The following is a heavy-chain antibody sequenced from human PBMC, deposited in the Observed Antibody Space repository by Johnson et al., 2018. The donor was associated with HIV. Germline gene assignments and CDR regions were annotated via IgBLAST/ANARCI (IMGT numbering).Heavy chain of an antibody. Sequence: QMLLVESGGGVVQPGRSLRLSCAASGFTFSSYAMHCVRQAPGKGLEWVAVISYDGSNKYYADSVKGRFTISRDNAKNSLYLQMNSLRAEDTALYYCARWIRYCGGDWGSHRAFDIWGQGTMVTVSS. CDR1: GFTFSSYA. V-gene: IGHV3-30*04. CDR3: ARWIRYCGGDWGSHRAFDI. CDR2: ISYDGSNK. D-gene: IGHD2-21*02. J-gene: IGHJ3*02.